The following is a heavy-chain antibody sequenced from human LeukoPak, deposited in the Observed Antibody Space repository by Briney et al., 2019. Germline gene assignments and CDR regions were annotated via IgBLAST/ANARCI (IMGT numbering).Heavy chain of an antibody. CDR2: IIADNGNT. V-gene: IGHV1-18*01. J-gene: IGHJ4*02. D-gene: IGHD1-26*01. CDR3: ARDTIVGATADFDY. Sequence: SGKLSCQPSGYTSTTLGTGWVRPAPRQGREWIGWIIADNGNTNYAQKLQGRVTMTTDTSTSTAYMELRSLRSDDTAVYFCARDTIVGATADFDYWGQGTLVTVSS. CDR1: GYTSTTLG.